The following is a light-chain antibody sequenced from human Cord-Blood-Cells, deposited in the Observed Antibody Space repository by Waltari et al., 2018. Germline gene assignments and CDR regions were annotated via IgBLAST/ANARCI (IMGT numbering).Light chain of an antibody. CDR3: NARDSSGTVV. V-gene: IGLV3-19*01. J-gene: IGLJ2*01. CDR1: SLRSYY. CDR2: GKN. Sequence: SSELTQDPAVSVALGQTVRITCQGDSLRSYYASWYQQKPGQAPVLVIYGKNNRPSGIPDRFSGSSSGNTASLTIPGAQAEDEADYYCNARDSSGTVVFGGGTKLTVL.